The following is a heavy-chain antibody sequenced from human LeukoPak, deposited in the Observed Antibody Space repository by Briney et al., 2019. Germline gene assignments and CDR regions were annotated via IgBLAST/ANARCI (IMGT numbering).Heavy chain of an antibody. Sequence: PSETLSLTCSVSGGSIDNYYWSWIRQPPGKGLEWIGYIYYSGTANYNPSLKSRVTISLDTSKNQFTLNLRSVTAADTAVYYCARDDLGYGGDSGFDYWGQGILVTVSS. V-gene: IGHV4-59*01. CDR2: IYYSGTA. J-gene: IGHJ4*02. CDR1: GGSIDNYY. D-gene: IGHD4-23*01. CDR3: ARDDLGYGGDSGFDY.